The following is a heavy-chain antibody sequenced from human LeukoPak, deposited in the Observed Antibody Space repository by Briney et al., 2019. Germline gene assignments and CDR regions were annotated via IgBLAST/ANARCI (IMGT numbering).Heavy chain of an antibody. J-gene: IGHJ4*02. CDR2: IYPGDSDT. V-gene: IGHV5-51*01. CDR3: ARSPGDLYDSSGYYVDY. Sequence: GESLKISCRGSGYSFTSYWIGWERQMPGKGLEWMGIIYPGDSDTRYSPSFQGQVTISADKSISTAYLQWSSLKASDTAMYYCARSPGDLYDSSGYYVDYWGQGTLVTVSS. D-gene: IGHD3-22*01. CDR1: GYSFTSYW.